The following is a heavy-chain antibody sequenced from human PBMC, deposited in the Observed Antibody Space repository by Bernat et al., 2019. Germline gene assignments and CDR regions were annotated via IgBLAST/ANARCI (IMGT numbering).Heavy chain of an antibody. CDR3: ASRGPYGDYFFDY. CDR2: IYYSGNT. CDR1: GGSISSSSYY. Sequence: QLQLQESGPGLVKPSETLSLTCTVSGGSISSSSYYWGWIRQPPGKGLEWIGSIYYSGNTYYNPSLKRRVTISVDTAKNQFSLKLSSVTAADTAVYYCASRGPYGDYFFDYWGQGTLVTVSA. V-gene: IGHV4-39*01. D-gene: IGHD4-17*01. J-gene: IGHJ4*02.